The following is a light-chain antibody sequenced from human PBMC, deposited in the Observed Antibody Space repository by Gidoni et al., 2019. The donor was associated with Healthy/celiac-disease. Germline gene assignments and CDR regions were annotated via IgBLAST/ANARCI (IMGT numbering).Light chain of an antibody. CDR2: DAS. V-gene: IGKV3-11*01. Sequence: DIVLTQSPATLSWSPGERATLSCRASQSVSSYLAWYQQKPGQAPRLLIYDASNRATGIPARFSGSGSGTDFTLTISSLEPEDFAVYYCQQRSNWPPWTFGQGTKMEIK. CDR1: QSVSSY. CDR3: QQRSNWPPWT. J-gene: IGKJ1*01.